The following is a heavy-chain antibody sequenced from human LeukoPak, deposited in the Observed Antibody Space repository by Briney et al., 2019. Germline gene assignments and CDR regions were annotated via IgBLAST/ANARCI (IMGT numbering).Heavy chain of an antibody. CDR1: VDSSTEYN. J-gene: IGHJ4*02. V-gene: IGHV1-2*02. D-gene: IGHD3-10*01. CDR2: IKPKSGDT. Sequence: ASVKVSCKAAVDSSTEYNLHWVRQAPGQGLEWMGWIKPKSGDTNYAQKFQGRVTMTRDTSTSTAFMELSGLRSDDTDVYYCARDYFGLGSYWDYWGQGTLVTVSS. CDR3: ARDYFGLGSYWDY.